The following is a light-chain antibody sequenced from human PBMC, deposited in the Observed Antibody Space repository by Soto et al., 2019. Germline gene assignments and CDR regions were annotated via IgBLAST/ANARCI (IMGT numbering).Light chain of an antibody. V-gene: IGKV3-15*01. J-gene: IGKJ1*01. Sequence: EIVMTQSPATLSVSPGERATLSCRASQSVSSNLAWYQQTPCQAPRLLIYGASTRATGIPARFSGSGSGTEFTLTISSLQSEDFAVYYCQQYNNWPRTLGQGTKVEIK. CDR2: GAS. CDR3: QQYNNWPRT. CDR1: QSVSSN.